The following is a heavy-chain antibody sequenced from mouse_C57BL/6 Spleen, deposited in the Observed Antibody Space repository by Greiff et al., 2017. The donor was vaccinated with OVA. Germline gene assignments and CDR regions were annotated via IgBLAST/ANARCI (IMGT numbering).Heavy chain of an antibody. CDR1: GYSITSGYY. Sequence: DVKLVESGPGLVKPSQSLSLTCSVTGYSITSGYYWNWIRQFPGNKLEWMGYISYDGSNNYNPSLKNRISITRDTSKNQFFLKLNSVTTEDTATYYCASGATWFAYWGQGTLVTVSA. CDR2: ISYDGSN. CDR3: ASGATWFAY. V-gene: IGHV3-6*01. J-gene: IGHJ3*01.